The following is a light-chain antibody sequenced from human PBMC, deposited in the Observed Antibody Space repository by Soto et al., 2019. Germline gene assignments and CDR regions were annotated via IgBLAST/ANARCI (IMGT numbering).Light chain of an antibody. CDR2: DVS. CDR1: SSDVGGYNY. V-gene: IGLV2-11*01. CDR3: CSYAGSYTNYV. Sequence: QSVLTQPRSVSVSPGQSVTISCTGTSSDVGGYNYVSWYQQHPGKAPKLMIYDVSKRPSGVPDRFSGSKSGNTASLTISGLQAEDEADYYCCSYAGSYTNYVFGTGTKVTVL. J-gene: IGLJ1*01.